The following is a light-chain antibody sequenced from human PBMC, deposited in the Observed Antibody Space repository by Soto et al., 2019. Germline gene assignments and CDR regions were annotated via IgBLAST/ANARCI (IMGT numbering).Light chain of an antibody. V-gene: IGKV4-1*01. CDR3: QQYYSTPPWT. CDR1: QSVLYSSNNKNY. CDR2: WVS. Sequence: DIVMTQSPDSLAVSLGERATINCKYSQSVLYSSNNKNYLACYQQKLGQPPKLLIYWVSTRESGVPDRFSGSGSGTDFTLTISSLQAEDVAVYYCQQYYSTPPWTFGQGTKVEIK. J-gene: IGKJ1*01.